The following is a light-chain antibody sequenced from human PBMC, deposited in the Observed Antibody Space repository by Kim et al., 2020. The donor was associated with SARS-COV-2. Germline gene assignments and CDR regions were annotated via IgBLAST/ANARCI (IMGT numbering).Light chain of an antibody. J-gene: IGLJ2*01. CDR1: SSNIGNNA. CDR2: YDD. V-gene: IGLV1-36*01. Sequence: QSVLTQPPSLSEAPRQRVTISCSGSSSNIGNNAVNWYQKLPGKAPKLLIYYDDLLPSGVSDRFSGSKSGTSASLAISGLQSDDEADYYCSTWDDSLNSVVFGGGTQLTVL. CDR3: STWDDSLNSVV.